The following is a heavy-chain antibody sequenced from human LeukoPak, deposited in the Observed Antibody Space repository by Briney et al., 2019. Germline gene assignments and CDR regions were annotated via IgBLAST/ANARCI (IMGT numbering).Heavy chain of an antibody. CDR3: ARDWVGYYGSGSSDY. Sequence: TGGSLRLSCAASGFTFSSYWMHWVRQAPGKGLVWVSHINSDGSSTSYADSVKGRFTISRDNAKNTLYLKMNSLRAEDTAVYYCARDWVGYYGSGSSDYRGQGTLVTVSS. J-gene: IGHJ4*02. CDR2: INSDGSST. V-gene: IGHV3-74*01. CDR1: GFTFSSYW. D-gene: IGHD3-10*01.